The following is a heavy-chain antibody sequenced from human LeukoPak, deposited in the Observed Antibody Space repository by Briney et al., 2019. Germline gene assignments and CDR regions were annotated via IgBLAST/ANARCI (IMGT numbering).Heavy chain of an antibody. Sequence: SETLSLTCIVSGGSMSSYYWSWIRQPPGKGLEWIGEINHSGSTNYNPSLKSRVTISVDTSKNQFSLKLSSVTAADTAVYYCARSFARFWSGYYNYWGQGTLVTVSS. D-gene: IGHD3-3*01. CDR3: ARSFARFWSGYYNY. V-gene: IGHV4-34*01. J-gene: IGHJ4*02. CDR2: INHSGST. CDR1: GGSMSSYY.